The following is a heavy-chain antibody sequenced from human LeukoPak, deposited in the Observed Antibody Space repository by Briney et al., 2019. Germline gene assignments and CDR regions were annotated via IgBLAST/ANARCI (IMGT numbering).Heavy chain of an antibody. CDR1: GFTFPDYA. J-gene: IGHJ5*02. CDR3: PRAVYCSGGSCSFDP. V-gene: IGHV3-49*04. D-gene: IGHD2-15*01. CDR2: IRSEAYGGTA. Sequence: GGSLRLSCTTSGFTFPDYAMTWVRQAPGKGLESVGFIRSEAYGGTAEYAASVKGRFTISRHGSKSIAYLQMNSLKTEDTAVYYCPRAVYCSGGSCSFDPWGQGTLVTVSS.